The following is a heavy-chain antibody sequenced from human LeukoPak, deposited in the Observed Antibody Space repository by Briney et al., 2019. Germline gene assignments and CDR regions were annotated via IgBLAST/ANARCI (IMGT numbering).Heavy chain of an antibody. CDR1: GGSFSGYY. CDR3: ARQTGSGLFILP. J-gene: IGHJ4*02. Sequence: SETLSLTCAVYGGSFSGYYWSWIRQPPGKGLEWIGEINHSGSTNYNPSLKSRVTISLDTSKNQSSLKLSSVTAADTAVYYCARQTGSGLFILPGGQGTLVTVSS. CDR2: INHSGST. V-gene: IGHV4-34*01. D-gene: IGHD3/OR15-3a*01.